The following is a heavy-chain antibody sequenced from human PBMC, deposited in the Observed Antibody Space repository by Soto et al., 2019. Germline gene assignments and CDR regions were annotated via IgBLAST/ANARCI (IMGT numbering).Heavy chain of an antibody. CDR3: VKEGGFKQPFGY. V-gene: IGHV3-23*01. Sequence: PGGSLRLSCAASGFTFSNYGMGWVRQAPGKGLDFVSAINKGGDATFYADSVRGRFTASRDSSKNMLFLQMDSLRAEDTALYYCVKEGGFKQPFGYWGQGTLVTVSS. CDR1: GFTFSNYG. J-gene: IGHJ4*02. D-gene: IGHD5-12*01. CDR2: INKGGDAT.